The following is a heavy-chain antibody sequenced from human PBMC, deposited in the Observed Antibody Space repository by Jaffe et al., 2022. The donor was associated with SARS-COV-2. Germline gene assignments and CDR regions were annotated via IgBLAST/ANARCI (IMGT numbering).Heavy chain of an antibody. V-gene: IGHV1-2*02. CDR2: INPNSGGT. Sequence: QVQLVQSGAEVKKPGASVKVSCKASGYTFTGYYMHWVRQAPGQGLEWMGWINPNSGGTNYAQKFQGRVTMTRDTSISTAYMELSRLRSDDTAVYYCARDSGITMIVVASDYGMDVWGQGTTVTVSS. CDR3: ARDSGITMIVVASDYGMDV. J-gene: IGHJ6*02. D-gene: IGHD3-22*01. CDR1: GYTFTGYY.